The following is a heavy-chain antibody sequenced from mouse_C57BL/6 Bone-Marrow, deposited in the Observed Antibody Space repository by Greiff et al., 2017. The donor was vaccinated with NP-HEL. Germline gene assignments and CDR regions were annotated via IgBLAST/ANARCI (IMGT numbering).Heavy chain of an antibody. CDR1: GFSLTSYG. V-gene: IGHV2-5*01. Sequence: VQLQESGPGLVQPSQSLSITCTVSGFSLTSYGVHWVRQSPGKGLEWLGVIWRGGSTDYNAAFMSRLSITKDNSKSQVFFKMNSLQADDTAIYYCAKNPYGSSLWYFDVWGTGTTVTVSS. D-gene: IGHD1-1*01. J-gene: IGHJ1*03. CDR3: AKNPYGSSLWYFDV. CDR2: IWRGGST.